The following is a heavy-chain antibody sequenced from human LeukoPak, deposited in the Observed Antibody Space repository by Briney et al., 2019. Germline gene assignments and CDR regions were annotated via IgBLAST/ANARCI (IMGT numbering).Heavy chain of an antibody. Sequence: GGSLRLSCAASGFTFTSYGIHWVRQAPGKGLEWVSAISGSGGATHYADSVKGRFTISRDNSKNTLYLQMNSLRAEDTAVYYCAKVEIQLWLLYAFDIWGQGTMVTVSS. J-gene: IGHJ3*02. V-gene: IGHV3-23*01. CDR1: GFTFTSYG. D-gene: IGHD5-18*01. CDR2: ISGSGGAT. CDR3: AKVEIQLWLLYAFDI.